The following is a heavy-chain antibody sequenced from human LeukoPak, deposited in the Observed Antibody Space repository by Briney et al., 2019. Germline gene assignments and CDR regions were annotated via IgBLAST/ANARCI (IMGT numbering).Heavy chain of an antibody. CDR3: ARVRGSGWYADAFDI. V-gene: IGHV6-1*01. CDR2: TYYRSKWYN. Sequence: SQTLSLTCDISGDSVSSNSAAWNWIRQSPSRGLEWLGRTYYRSKWYNDYAVSVKSRISINPGTSKNQFSLQLNSVTPEDTAVYYCARVRGSGWYADAFDIWGQGTMVTVSS. J-gene: IGHJ3*02. CDR1: GDSVSSNSAA. D-gene: IGHD6-19*01.